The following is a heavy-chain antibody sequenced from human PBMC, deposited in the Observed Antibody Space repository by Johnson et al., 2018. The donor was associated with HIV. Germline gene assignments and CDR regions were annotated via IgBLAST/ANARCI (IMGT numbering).Heavy chain of an antibody. CDR1: GFTFSSYW. J-gene: IGHJ3*02. Sequence: EVQVVESGGGLVQPGGSLRLSCAASGFTFSSYWMSWVRQAPGKGLEWVANIKQDGSEKYYVDSVKGRFTISRDNAKNTLYLQMNKLRAEDTAVYFCASQVRGLRLGVDAFDIWGQGTMVTVSS. CDR2: IKQDGSEK. CDR3: ASQVRGLRLGVDAFDI. V-gene: IGHV3-7*03. D-gene: IGHD3-16*01.